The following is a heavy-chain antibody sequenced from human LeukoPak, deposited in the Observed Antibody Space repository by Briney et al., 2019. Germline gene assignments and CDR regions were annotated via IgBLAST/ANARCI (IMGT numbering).Heavy chain of an antibody. V-gene: IGHV1-46*01. CDR3: ARGMSDYGGNSDHDAFDI. D-gene: IGHD4-23*01. CDR2: INPSGSST. Sequence: AXVKVSCKASGYSFTSHYMHWVRQAPGQGLEWLGLINPSGSSTLYAQKFQGRITMTRDMSTTTDYMELSSLTYDDTAVYYCARGMSDYGGNSDHDAFDIWGQGTMVTVSS. CDR1: GYSFTSHY. J-gene: IGHJ3*02.